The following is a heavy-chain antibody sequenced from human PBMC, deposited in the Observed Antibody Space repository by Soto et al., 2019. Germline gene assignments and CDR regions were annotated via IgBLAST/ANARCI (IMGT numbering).Heavy chain of an antibody. Sequence: GSLRLSCTTSGFTVGGYAMSWFLQAPGKGLEWIGYIRSNTYGGTTEYAASVKGRFTISRDDSKRVAHLQMNSLETEDTAVYFCARRKYLDYWGQGTLVTVSS. CDR1: GFTVGGYA. V-gene: IGHV3-49*03. D-gene: IGHD6-6*01. CDR2: IRSNTYGGTT. J-gene: IGHJ4*02. CDR3: ARRKYLDY.